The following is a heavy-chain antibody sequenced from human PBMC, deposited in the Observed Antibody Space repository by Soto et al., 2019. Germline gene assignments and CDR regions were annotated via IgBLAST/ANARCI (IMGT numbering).Heavy chain of an antibody. CDR3: AITPPPRYSSSWYTYIDY. V-gene: IGHV4-34*01. D-gene: IGHD6-13*01. Sequence: SETLSLTCAVYGGSFSGYYWSWIRQPPGKGLEWIGEINHSGSTNYNPSLKSRVTISVDTSKNQFSLKLSSVTAADTAVYYCAITPPPRYSSSWYTYIDYWGQGTLVTVSS. CDR2: INHSGST. CDR1: GGSFSGYY. J-gene: IGHJ4*02.